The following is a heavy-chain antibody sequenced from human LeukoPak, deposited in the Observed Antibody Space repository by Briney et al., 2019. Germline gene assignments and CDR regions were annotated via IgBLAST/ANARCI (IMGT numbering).Heavy chain of an antibody. CDR2: ISGSGGST. Sequence: GGSLRLSCAASGFTFSSYAMSWVRQAPGKGLEWVSVISGSGGSTYYADSVKGRFTISRDNAKNSLYLQMNSLRVEDTAVYFCASGSITSAGRAFDIWGQGTTVTVSS. CDR1: GFTFSSYA. V-gene: IGHV3-23*01. J-gene: IGHJ3*02. CDR3: ASGSITSAGRAFDI. D-gene: IGHD6-13*01.